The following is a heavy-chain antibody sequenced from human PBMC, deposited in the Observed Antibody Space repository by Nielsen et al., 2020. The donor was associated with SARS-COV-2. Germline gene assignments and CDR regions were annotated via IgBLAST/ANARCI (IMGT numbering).Heavy chain of an antibody. Sequence: ASVKVSCKASGYTFTNYGISWVRQAPGQGLEWLGWISGHNGDTYYAQKVQDRLTLTADSSTSTAFPELTSLTSDDTAVYYCARYSTGWFSGLYWFDPWGQGTLVTVST. CDR3: ARYSTGWFSGLYWFDP. J-gene: IGHJ5*02. CDR1: GYTFTNYG. V-gene: IGHV1-18*04. CDR2: ISGHNGDT. D-gene: IGHD2-2*01.